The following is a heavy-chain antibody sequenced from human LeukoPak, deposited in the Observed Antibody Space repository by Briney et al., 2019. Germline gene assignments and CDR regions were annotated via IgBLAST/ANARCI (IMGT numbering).Heavy chain of an antibody. CDR1: GGSISSGSYY. CDR3: AREYSGYDPDFDHYYYYYMDV. V-gene: IGHV4-61*02. D-gene: IGHD5-12*01. CDR2: IYTSGST. Sequence: SETLSLTCTVFGGSISSGSYYWSWIRQPAGKGLEWIGRIYTSGSTNYNPSLKSRVTISVDTSKNQFSLKLSSVTAADTAVYYCAREYSGYDPDFDHYYYYYMDVWGKGTTVTVSS. J-gene: IGHJ6*03.